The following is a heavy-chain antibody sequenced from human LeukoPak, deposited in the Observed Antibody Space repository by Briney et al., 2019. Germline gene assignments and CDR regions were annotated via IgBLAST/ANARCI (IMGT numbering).Heavy chain of an antibody. CDR1: GFTFSSYS. D-gene: IGHD7-27*01. Sequence: SGGSLRLSCAASGFTFSSYSMNWVRQAPGKGLEWVSYISSSGNTIYYADSVRGRFTISRDNAKNSLYLQMNSLRAEDTAVYYCASGGKQTNWGNYWGQGTLVTVSS. V-gene: IGHV3-48*04. CDR3: ASGGKQTNWGNY. J-gene: IGHJ4*02. CDR2: ISSSGNTI.